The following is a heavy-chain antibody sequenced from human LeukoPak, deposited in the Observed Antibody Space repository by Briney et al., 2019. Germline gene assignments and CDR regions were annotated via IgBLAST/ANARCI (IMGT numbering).Heavy chain of an antibody. CDR2: IYYDGST. CDR3: AREWRSLPDY. CDR1: GGSISSGGYY. V-gene: IGHV4-31*03. D-gene: IGHD3-16*01. Sequence: SETLSLTCTVSGGSISSGGYYWSWNRQHPGKGLQWIGYIYYDGSTFYIPSLRGRVSMSVDTSKNQFSLKLSSVTAADTAVYYCAREWRSLPDYWGQGTLVTVSS. J-gene: IGHJ4*02.